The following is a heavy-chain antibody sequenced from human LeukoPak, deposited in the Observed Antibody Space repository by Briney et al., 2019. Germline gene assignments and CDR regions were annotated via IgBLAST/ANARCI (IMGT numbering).Heavy chain of an antibody. CDR2: INEDGSEE. CDR1: GFIFGVYW. V-gene: IGHV3-7*01. D-gene: IGHD3-10*01. CDR3: ARDLAGHYYGSGSSFDY. Sequence: PGGSLRLSCVGSGFIFGVYWMAWVRQAPGKGPEWVANINEDGSEERYVDSVRGRFTISRDNTKNSVFLQMDSLRAEDTAVYYCARDLAGHYYGSGSSFDYWGQGTLVTVS. J-gene: IGHJ4*02.